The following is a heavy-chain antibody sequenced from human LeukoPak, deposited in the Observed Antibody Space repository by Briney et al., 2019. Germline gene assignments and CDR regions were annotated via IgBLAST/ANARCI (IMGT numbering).Heavy chain of an antibody. D-gene: IGHD2-21*01. Sequence: KPSEALSLTCSVSSFSISSGHYWGWIRQPPGKGLEWIGSIYHSGPTYYNPSLKSRVTISVDTSKNHFSLTLTSVTAADTAVYYCARDVDRFDYWGQGTLVTVPS. CDR1: SFSISSGHY. V-gene: IGHV4-38-2*02. CDR2: IYHSGPT. CDR3: ARDVDRFDY. J-gene: IGHJ4*02.